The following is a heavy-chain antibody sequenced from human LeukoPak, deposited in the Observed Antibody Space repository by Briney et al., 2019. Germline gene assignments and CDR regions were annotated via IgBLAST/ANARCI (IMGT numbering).Heavy chain of an antibody. Sequence: GASVKVSCKASGYTFTCYYIHWVRQAPGQGLEWMGWINPNSGGTNYAQKFQGRVTMTRDTSISTAYMELSRLRSDNTAVYYCARDWGSSWADYWGQGTLVTVSS. V-gene: IGHV1-2*02. D-gene: IGHD6-13*01. J-gene: IGHJ4*02. CDR2: INPNSGGT. CDR1: GYTFTCYY. CDR3: ARDWGSSWADY.